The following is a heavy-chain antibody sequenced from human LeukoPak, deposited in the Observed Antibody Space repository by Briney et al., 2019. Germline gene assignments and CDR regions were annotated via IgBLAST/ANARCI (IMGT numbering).Heavy chain of an antibody. Sequence: GESLKISCKGSGYSFTSYWIGWVRQMPGKGLEWMGIIYSGDLDTRYSPSFQGQVTISADKSISTAYLQWSSLKASDTAMYYCARRGYSGYDSLNYFDYWGQGTLVTVSS. J-gene: IGHJ4*02. V-gene: IGHV5-51*01. CDR1: GYSFTSYW. CDR3: ARRGYSGYDSLNYFDY. CDR2: IYSGDLDT. D-gene: IGHD5-12*01.